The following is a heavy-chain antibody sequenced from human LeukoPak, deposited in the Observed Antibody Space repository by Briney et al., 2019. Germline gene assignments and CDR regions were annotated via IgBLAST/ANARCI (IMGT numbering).Heavy chain of an antibody. V-gene: IGHV3-23*01. J-gene: IGHJ5*02. CDR1: GGSISSSSYY. D-gene: IGHD1-26*01. CDR2: ITESGGYT. Sequence: ETLSLTCTVSGGSISSSSYYWGWIRQAPGKGLEWVSSITESGGYTYYADSVKGRFTISRDNSKNTLFLQMNSLRVEDTAVYYCAKDFSGSWQFDPWGQGTLVTVSS. CDR3: AKDFSGSWQFDP.